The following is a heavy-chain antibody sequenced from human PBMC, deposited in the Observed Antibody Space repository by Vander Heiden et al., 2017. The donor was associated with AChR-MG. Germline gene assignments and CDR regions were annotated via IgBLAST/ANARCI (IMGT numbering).Heavy chain of an antibody. D-gene: IGHD3-16*01. V-gene: IGHV3-11*01. CDR3: ARNPRSGGSIDY. J-gene: IGHJ4*02. CDR1: GLTSGHSS. Sequence: HVPLGQSGGGFAKPLGSLSRASAASGLTSGHSSIGWMRPAPGNALEWASYISTMGDTIRYEDSVKGRVPMSRDNAKNLLDLQINSLGDEDTAVYYCARNPRSGGSIDYWGQGTLVTVSS. CDR2: ISTMGDTI.